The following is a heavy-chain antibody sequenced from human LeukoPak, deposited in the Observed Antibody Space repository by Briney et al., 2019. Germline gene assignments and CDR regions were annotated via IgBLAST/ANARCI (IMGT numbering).Heavy chain of an antibody. Sequence: SQTLSLTCTVSGGSISSGDYYWSWIRQPPGKGLEWIGYIYYSGSTYYNPSLKSRVTISVDTSKNQFSLKLSSVTAADTAVYYCARVARGSGWFYFDHWGQGTLVTVSS. CDR3: ARVARGSGWFYFDH. V-gene: IGHV4-30-4*01. J-gene: IGHJ4*02. CDR1: GGSISSGDYY. D-gene: IGHD6-19*01. CDR2: IYYSGST.